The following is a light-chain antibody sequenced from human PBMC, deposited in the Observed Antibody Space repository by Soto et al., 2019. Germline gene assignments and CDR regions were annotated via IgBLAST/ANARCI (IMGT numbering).Light chain of an antibody. J-gene: IGLJ1*01. V-gene: IGLV2-14*01. Sequence: QSALTQPASVSGSPGQSITISCTGTSSDVGGYNYVSWYQQHPGRAPKLMIYEVSNRPSGVSWRFFGSKSGDTASLTIAGLQAEDEADYYCSSYTSTSTYVFGTGTKVTVL. CDR1: SSDVGGYNY. CDR2: EVS. CDR3: SSYTSTSTYV.